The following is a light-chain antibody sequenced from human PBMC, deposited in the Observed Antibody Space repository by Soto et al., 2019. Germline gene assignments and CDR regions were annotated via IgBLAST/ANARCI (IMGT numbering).Light chain of an antibody. V-gene: IGLV2-11*01. CDR2: NVN. CDR3: CSYASSATVV. J-gene: IGLJ2*01. Sequence: QSALIQPPSVSGSPGQAVTISCTVTSSDVGNYDYVSWYQQHPGTVPKPMIYNVNTQPSGVPDRFSGSKSGNTASMTISGLQTEDEADYFSCSYASSATVVFGGGTKLTVL. CDR1: SSDVGNYDY.